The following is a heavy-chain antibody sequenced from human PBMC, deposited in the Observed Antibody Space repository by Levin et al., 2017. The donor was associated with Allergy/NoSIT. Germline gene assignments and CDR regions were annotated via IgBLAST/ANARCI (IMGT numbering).Heavy chain of an antibody. CDR2: IYSSGTT. CDR1: GDSINNSY. V-gene: IGHV4-59*12. J-gene: IGHJ4*02. CDR3: AMSSGYYYVFDF. D-gene: IGHD3-22*01. Sequence: SQTLSLTCTVSGDSINNSYWSWIRQPPGKGLEWIGYIYSSGTTYYNPSLQSRVTISADTSKNQHSLKLSSVTAADTALYFCAMSSGYYYVFDFWGQGTLVTVSS.